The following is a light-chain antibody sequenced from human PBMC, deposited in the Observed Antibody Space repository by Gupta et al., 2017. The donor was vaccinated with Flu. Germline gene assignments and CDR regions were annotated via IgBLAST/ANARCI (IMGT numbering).Light chain of an antibody. CDR2: RNN. CDR3: SAWDSSLSAWV. Sequence: QAGLTQPPSVSKGLRQTATLTCTGNSNNVGNLGTAWLQQHQGHPPKLLSYRNNNRPSGISERFSASRSGSTASLTITGLQPEDEADYYCSAWDSSLSAWVFGGGTKLTVL. J-gene: IGLJ3*02. V-gene: IGLV10-54*04. CDR1: SNNVGNLG.